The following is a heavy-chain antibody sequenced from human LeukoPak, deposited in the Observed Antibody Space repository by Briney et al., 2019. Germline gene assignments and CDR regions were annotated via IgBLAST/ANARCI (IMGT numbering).Heavy chain of an antibody. CDR3: AGGWFGELFTFDY. CDR1: GFTFSSYS. J-gene: IGHJ4*02. CDR2: ISSSSSYI. D-gene: IGHD3-10*01. V-gene: IGHV3-21*01. Sequence: PGGSLRLSCAASGFTFSSYSMNWVRQAPGKGLEWVSSISSSSSYIYYADSVKGRFTISRDNAKNSLYLQMNSLRAEDTAVYYCAGGWFGELFTFDYWGQGTLVTVSS.